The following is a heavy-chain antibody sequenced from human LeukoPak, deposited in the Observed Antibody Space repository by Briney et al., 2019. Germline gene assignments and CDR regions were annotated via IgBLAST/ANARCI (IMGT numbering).Heavy chain of an antibody. Sequence: SETLSLTCTVSGGSISSSIYFWGWIRQPPGKGLEWIGSIHYSGSTYHDPSLKSRVTVSLDTSKNQFSLKLSSVTATDTAVYYCAGQLYSSGSYYAPMDVWGKGTTVTISS. CDR3: AGQLYSSGSYYAPMDV. CDR1: GGSISSSIYF. V-gene: IGHV4-39*01. J-gene: IGHJ6*03. CDR2: IHYSGST. D-gene: IGHD3-10*01.